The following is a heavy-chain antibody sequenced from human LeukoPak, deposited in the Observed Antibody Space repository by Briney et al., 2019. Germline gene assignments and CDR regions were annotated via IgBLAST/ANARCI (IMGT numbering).Heavy chain of an antibody. Sequence: PGGSLRLSCAASGFTVSSNYMSWVRQAPGKGLEWVSVIYSGGYTYYADSVKGRFTISRDNSKNTLCLQMNSLRAEDTAVYYCARDKGSNYYDSSGLDYWGQGTLVTVSS. CDR3: ARDKGSNYYDSSGLDY. D-gene: IGHD3-22*01. CDR2: IYSGGYT. CDR1: GFTVSSNY. V-gene: IGHV3-53*01. J-gene: IGHJ4*02.